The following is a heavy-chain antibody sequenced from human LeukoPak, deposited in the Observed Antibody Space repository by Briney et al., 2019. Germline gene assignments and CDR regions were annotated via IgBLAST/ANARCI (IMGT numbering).Heavy chain of an antibody. J-gene: IGHJ4*02. CDR3: ARQTGSGLFTLP. D-gene: IGHD3/OR15-3a*01. Sequence: SETLSLTCAVSGVSISSSNSYWGWIRQPPGKGLEWIGSIYYTGNTYYNASLKSRVTISIDTSKNQISLRLTSVTATDTAMYYCARQTGSGLFTLPGGQGTLVTVSS. CDR1: GVSISSSNSY. V-gene: IGHV4-39*01. CDR2: IYYTGNT.